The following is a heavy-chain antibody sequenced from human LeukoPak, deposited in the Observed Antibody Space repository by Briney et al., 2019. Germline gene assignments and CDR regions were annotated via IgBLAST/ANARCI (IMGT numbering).Heavy chain of an antibody. Sequence: GGSLRLSCAASGFTFDDYAMHWVRQAPGKGLEWVSGISWNNGSIGYADSVKGRFTISRDNAKNSLYLQMNSLRAEDTALYYCAKGAYGSGSPQYYYYYYMDVWGKGTTVTISS. D-gene: IGHD3-10*01. J-gene: IGHJ6*03. CDR3: AKGAYGSGSPQYYYYYYMDV. CDR1: GFTFDDYA. CDR2: ISWNNGSI. V-gene: IGHV3-9*01.